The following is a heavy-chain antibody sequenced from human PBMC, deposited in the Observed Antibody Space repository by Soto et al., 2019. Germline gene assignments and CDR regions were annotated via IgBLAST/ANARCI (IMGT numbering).Heavy chain of an antibody. J-gene: IGHJ6*02. V-gene: IGHV1-69*01. CDR1: GGTFSSYA. CDR3: ARERGYSRNYYYYYGMDV. CDR2: IIHIFGTA. Sequence: QVQLVQSGAEVKKPGSSVKVSCKAPGGTFSSYAISWVRQAPGQGLEWMGGIIHIFGTANYAQKFQGRVTITADASTNTAYMVLSSLRSEDKAVYYCARERGYSRNYYYYYGMDVWGQGTTVTVSS. D-gene: IGHD6-13*01.